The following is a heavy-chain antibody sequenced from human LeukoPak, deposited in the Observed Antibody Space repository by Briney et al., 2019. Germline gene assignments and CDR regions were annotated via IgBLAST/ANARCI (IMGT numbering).Heavy chain of an antibody. CDR2: ISYDGSNK. D-gene: IGHD2-21*02. J-gene: IGHJ4*02. Sequence: GGSLRLSCAACGFTFSSYGMHWVRQAPGKGLEWVAIISYDGSNKYYADSVKGRFTISRDNSKNTLYLQMNSLRAEDTAVYYCAKSGRPYCGGDCYLGDYWGQGTLVTVSS. V-gene: IGHV3-30*18. CDR1: GFTFSSYG. CDR3: AKSGRPYCGGDCYLGDY.